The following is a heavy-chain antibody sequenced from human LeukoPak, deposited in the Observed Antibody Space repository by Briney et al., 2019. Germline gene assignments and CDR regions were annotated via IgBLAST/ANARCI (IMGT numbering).Heavy chain of an antibody. V-gene: IGHV1-18*01. CDR1: GYTFTSYG. D-gene: IGHD6-19*01. Sequence: ASVRVSCKASGYTFTSYGISWVRQAPGQGLEWMGWISAYNGNTNYAQKLQGRVTMTTDTSTSTAYMELRSLRSDDTAMYYCAREGRYSSGWYLGYYFDYWGQGTLVTVSS. CDR2: ISAYNGNT. CDR3: AREGRYSSGWYLGYYFDY. J-gene: IGHJ4*02.